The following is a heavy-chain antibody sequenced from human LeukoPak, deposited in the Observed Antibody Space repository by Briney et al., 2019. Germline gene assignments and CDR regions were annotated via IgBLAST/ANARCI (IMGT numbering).Heavy chain of an antibody. CDR2: IIPIFGTA. V-gene: IGHV1-69*05. Sequence: SVKVSCKASGYTFTSYGISWVRQAPGQGLEWMGGIIPIFGTANYAQKFQGRVTITTDESTSTAYMELSNLRSEDTAVYYCASTSLSSYDSSGYYSYDAFDIWGQGTMVTVSS. CDR1: GYTFTSYG. CDR3: ASTSLSSYDSSGYYSYDAFDI. J-gene: IGHJ3*02. D-gene: IGHD3-22*01.